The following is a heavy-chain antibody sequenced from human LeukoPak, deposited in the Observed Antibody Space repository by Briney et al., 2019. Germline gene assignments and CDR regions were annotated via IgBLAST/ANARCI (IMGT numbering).Heavy chain of an antibody. J-gene: IGHJ4*02. CDR3: ARGFGSDSQTFNFDY. Sequence: GASVKVSCKASGYTFTGYYMHWVRQAPGQGLEWMGWINPNSGGTNYAQKFQGRVTMTRDTSISTAYMELSRLRSDDTAVYYCARGFGSDSQTFNFDYWGQGTLVTVSS. V-gene: IGHV1-2*02. D-gene: IGHD3-3*01. CDR1: GYTFTGYY. CDR2: INPNSGGT.